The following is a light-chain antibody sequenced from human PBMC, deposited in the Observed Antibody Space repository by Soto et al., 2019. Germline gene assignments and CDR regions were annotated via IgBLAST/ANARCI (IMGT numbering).Light chain of an antibody. CDR3: VTWDDSLNGVV. CDR1: SSSIGRNS. Sequence: QSVLTQPPSASGTPGQRVTISCSGSSSSIGRNSVNWYQQFPGTAPKLLIYNNNQRPSGVPDRLSGSKSGTSASLAISGLQSEDEADYYCVTWDDSLNGVVFGGGTKLTVL. J-gene: IGLJ2*01. CDR2: NNN. V-gene: IGLV1-44*01.